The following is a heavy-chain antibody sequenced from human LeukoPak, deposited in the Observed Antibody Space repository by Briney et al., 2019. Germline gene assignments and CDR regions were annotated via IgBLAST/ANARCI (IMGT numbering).Heavy chain of an antibody. CDR1: GFTFSSYS. V-gene: IGHV3-21*01. D-gene: IGHD4-17*01. J-gene: IGHJ4*02. Sequence: TGGSLRLSCAASGFTFSSYSMNWVRQAPGKGLEWVSSISSSSYIYYADSVKGRFTISRDNAKNSLYLQMNSLRAEDTAVYYCAREESIGTYGDYWGQGTLVTVSS. CDR3: AREESIGTYGDY. CDR2: ISSSSYI.